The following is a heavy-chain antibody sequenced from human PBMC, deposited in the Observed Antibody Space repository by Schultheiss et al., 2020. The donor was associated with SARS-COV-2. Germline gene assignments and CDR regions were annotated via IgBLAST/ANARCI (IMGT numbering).Heavy chain of an antibody. CDR1: GFTFSSYW. CDR3: ARDLVGYSYPFDY. CDR2: IKQDGSEK. Sequence: GGSLRLSCAASGFTFSSYWMSWVRQAPGKGLEWVANIKQDGSEKYYVDSVKGRFTISRDNAKNSLYLQMNSLRAEDTAVYYCARDLVGYSYPFDYWGQGTLVTVSS. J-gene: IGHJ4*02. D-gene: IGHD5-18*01. V-gene: IGHV3-7*03.